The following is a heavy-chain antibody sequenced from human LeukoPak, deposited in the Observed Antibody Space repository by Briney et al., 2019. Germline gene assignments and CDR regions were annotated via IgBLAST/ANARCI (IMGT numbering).Heavy chain of an antibody. V-gene: IGHV1-2*02. CDR1: GYTXIAXY. CDR2: INPNSGGT. D-gene: IGHD2-21*02. CDR3: ARGGKVVVTANFDY. J-gene: IGHJ4*02. Sequence: GASVKASCKSSGYTXIAXYMHWVRQAPGXXXXXXGWINPNSGGTNYAQKFQGRVTMTRDTSISTAYMELSRLRSDDTAVYYCARGGKVVVTANFDYWGQGTLVTVSS.